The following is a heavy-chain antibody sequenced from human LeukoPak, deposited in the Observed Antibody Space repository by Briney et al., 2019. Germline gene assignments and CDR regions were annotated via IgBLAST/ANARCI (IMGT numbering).Heavy chain of an antibody. V-gene: IGHV1-69*13. CDR3: ARVPMVDSYYYYGMDV. CDR1: GGTFSSYA. Sequence: GASVKVSCKASGGTFSSYAISWVRQAPGQGLEWMGGIIPIFGTANYAQKFQGRVTITADESTSTAYMELSSLRSEDTAVYYCARVPMVDSYYYYGMDVWGQGTTVTVSS. J-gene: IGHJ6*02. CDR2: IIPIFGTA. D-gene: IGHD2-15*01.